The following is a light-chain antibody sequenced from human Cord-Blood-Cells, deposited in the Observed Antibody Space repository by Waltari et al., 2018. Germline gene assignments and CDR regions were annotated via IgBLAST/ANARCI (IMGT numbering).Light chain of an antibody. V-gene: IGKV3-11*01. CDR3: QQRSNWLYT. Sequence: EIMLPQSPATLSLSPGERATLSCRASQSVSSYLAWYQQKPGQAPRLLIYDASNRATGIPARFSGSGSGTDFTLTISSLEPEDFAVYYCQQRSNWLYTFGQGTKLEIK. J-gene: IGKJ2*01. CDR1: QSVSSY. CDR2: DAS.